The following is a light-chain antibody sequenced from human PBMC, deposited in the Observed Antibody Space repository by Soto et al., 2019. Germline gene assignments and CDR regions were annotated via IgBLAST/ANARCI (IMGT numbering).Light chain of an antibody. J-gene: IGLJ2*01. Sequence: QSVLTQPPSVSGAPGQRVTISCTGSSSNIGAGYDVHWYQQLPGTAPKLLIYGNSNRPSGVPDRFSGSKSGTSASLAITGLQAEDEADDYRQSYDSSLSAVVFGGGTKLTVL. V-gene: IGLV1-40*01. CDR1: SSNIGAGYD. CDR3: QSYDSSLSAVV. CDR2: GNS.